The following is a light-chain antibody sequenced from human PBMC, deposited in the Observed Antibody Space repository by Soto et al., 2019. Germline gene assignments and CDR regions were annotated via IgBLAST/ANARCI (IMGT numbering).Light chain of an antibody. CDR3: SSNASSSPLV. V-gene: IGLV2-14*03. CDR1: SSDVGGYNS. J-gene: IGLJ2*01. CDR2: DVN. Sequence: QSALTQPASVSGSPGQSITIACTGTSSDVGGYNSVSWYQQHPGKVPKLIIYDVNNRPSGVSWRFSGSKSGNTASLTVSGLQAEDEADYYCSSNASSSPLVFGGGTKLTVL.